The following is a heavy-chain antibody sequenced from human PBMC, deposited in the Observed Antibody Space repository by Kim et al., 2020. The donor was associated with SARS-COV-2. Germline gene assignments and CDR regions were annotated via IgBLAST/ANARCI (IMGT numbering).Heavy chain of an antibody. CDR3: AKSSGTPGGFDY. Sequence: GGSLRLSCAASGFTFDDYAMHWVRQAPGKGLEWVSGISWNSGSIGYADSVKGRFTISRDNAKNSLYLQMNSLRAEDTALYYCAKSSGTPGGFDYWGQGTLVTVSS. J-gene: IGHJ4*02. V-gene: IGHV3-9*01. D-gene: IGHD3-10*01. CDR1: GFTFDDYA. CDR2: ISWNSGSI.